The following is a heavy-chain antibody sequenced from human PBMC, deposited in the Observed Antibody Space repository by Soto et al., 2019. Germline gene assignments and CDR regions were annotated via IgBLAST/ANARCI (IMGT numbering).Heavy chain of an antibody. V-gene: IGHV3-9*01. CDR3: AKDKWFGELLYDHNWFDP. J-gene: IGHJ5*02. CDR1: GFTFDDYA. D-gene: IGHD3-10*01. Sequence: GGSLRLSCAASGFTFDDYAMHWVRQAPGKGLEWVSGISWNSGSIGYADSVKGRFTISRDNAKNSLYLQMNSLRAEDTALYYCAKDKWFGELLYDHNWFDPWGQGTLVTVSS. CDR2: ISWNSGSI.